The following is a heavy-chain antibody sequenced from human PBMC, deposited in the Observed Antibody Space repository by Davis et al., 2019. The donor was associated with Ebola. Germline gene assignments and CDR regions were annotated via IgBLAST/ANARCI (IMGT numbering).Heavy chain of an antibody. J-gene: IGHJ4*02. V-gene: IGHV3-30*03. CDR3: AGIKEDYYDSSGYYY. D-gene: IGHD3-22*01. CDR2: ISYDGSNK. CDR1: GFTFSSYG. Sequence: GESLKISCAASGFTFSSYGMHWVRQAPGTGLEWVAVISYDGSNKYYADSVKGRFTISRDNSKNTLYLQMNSLRAEDTAVYYCAGIKEDYYDSSGYYYWGQGTLVTVSS.